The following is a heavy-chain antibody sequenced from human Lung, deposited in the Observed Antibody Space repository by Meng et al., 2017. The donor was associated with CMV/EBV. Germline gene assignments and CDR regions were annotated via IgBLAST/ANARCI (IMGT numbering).Heavy chain of an antibody. J-gene: IGHJ4*02. CDR3: ARDNDWGPDY. CDR1: GYTFTDHY. Sequence: SXXVSCKASGYTFTDHYFHWVRQAPGQGLEWMGWIYPNSGGTHYAQKFQGRLTVTTDTSISTGYMELSSLGSDDTAVYYCARDNDWGPDYGGQGTLVTVSS. D-gene: IGHD3-9*01. V-gene: IGHV1-2*02. CDR2: IYPNSGGT.